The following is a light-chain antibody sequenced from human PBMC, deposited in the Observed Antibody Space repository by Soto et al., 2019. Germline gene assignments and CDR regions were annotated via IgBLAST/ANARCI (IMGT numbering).Light chain of an antibody. CDR3: QQYGSSIT. Sequence: IMLTQHPGTLPLSSGERATTPSRASQSVSGSYLAWYQQKPGQAPRLLIYGASSRATGLPDRFSGSGSGTDFTLTISRLEPEDFAVYYRQQYGSSITCGQGTQLEIK. J-gene: IGKJ5*01. CDR2: GAS. V-gene: IGKV3-20*01. CDR1: QSVSGSY.